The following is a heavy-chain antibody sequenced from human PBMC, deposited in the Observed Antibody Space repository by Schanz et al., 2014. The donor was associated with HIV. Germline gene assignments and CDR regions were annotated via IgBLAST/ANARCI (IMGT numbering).Heavy chain of an antibody. Sequence: QVQLVESGGGVVQPGRSLRLSCAASGFTFSSHGMHWVRQAPGKGLEWVAVIWYDGTDKYYAGSVKGRFTISRDNSQNTMYLQMNRLRAEDTAVYYCARGGLQWHPEWLDYWGQGTLVTVSS. CDR2: IWYDGTDK. J-gene: IGHJ4*02. D-gene: IGHD3-3*01. CDR1: GFTFSSHG. V-gene: IGHV3-33*01. CDR3: ARGGLQWHPEWLDY.